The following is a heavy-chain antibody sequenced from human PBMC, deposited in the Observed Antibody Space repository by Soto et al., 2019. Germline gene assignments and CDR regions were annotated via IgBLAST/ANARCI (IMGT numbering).Heavy chain of an antibody. CDR1: GGSLTDHD. J-gene: IGHJ6*02. CDR3: ARMRPTGWHDYYFFGMDL. CDR2: VFSRGGT. V-gene: IGHV4-59*11. Sequence: GTLSLTCNVSGGSLTDHDWTWIRQPPGKGLEWIGCVFSRGGTYYAPSLKSRVTISLDTSKNQFSLRLTSMTTADTAVYYCARMRPTGWHDYYFFGMDLWGQGTTVTVSS. D-gene: IGHD6-19*01.